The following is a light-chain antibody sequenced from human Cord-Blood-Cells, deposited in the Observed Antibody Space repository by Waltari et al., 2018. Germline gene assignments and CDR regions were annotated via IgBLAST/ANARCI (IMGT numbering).Light chain of an antibody. V-gene: IGLV2-11*01. Sequence: QSALTQPRSVSGSPGQSVTISCTGTSSDVGGYNYVSWYQQHPGKAPKLIIYDVSKRPAGVPNRFSGSKSGNTASLTIAGLQAEDEADYYCCSYAGSYTPEGVFGGVTKLTVL. CDR3: CSYAGSYTPEGV. CDR2: DVS. CDR1: SSDVGGYNY. J-gene: IGLJ3*02.